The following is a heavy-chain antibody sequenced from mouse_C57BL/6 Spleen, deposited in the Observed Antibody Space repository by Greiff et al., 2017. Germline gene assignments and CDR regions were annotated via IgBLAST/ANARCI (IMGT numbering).Heavy chain of an antibody. CDR2: IYPGDGDT. V-gene: IGHV1-80*01. CDR1: GYAFSSYW. D-gene: IGHD3-3*01. Sequence: VKLMESGAELVKPGASVKISCKASGYAFSSYWMNWVKQRPGTGLEWIGQIYPGDGDTNYNGKFKGKATLTADKSSSTAYMQLSSLTSEDSAVYFCARRAWKLYFDVWGTGTTVTVSS. CDR3: ARRAWKLYFDV. J-gene: IGHJ1*03.